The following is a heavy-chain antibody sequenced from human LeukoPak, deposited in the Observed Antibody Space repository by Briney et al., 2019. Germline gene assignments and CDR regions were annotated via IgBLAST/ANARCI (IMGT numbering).Heavy chain of an antibody. CDR2: VSSDGSID. CDR1: GFTFSSYG. V-gene: IGHV3-30*03. CDR3: TREGMGTTFSAWFEP. D-gene: IGHD1-7*01. Sequence: PGGSLRLSCAASGFTFSSYGMYWVRQAPGKGLEWVAVVSSDGSIDYYADSLRGRFTVSRDNSKNTMFLQFNTLRPEDTAVYYCTREGMGTTFSAWFEPWGQGTLVTVST. J-gene: IGHJ5*02.